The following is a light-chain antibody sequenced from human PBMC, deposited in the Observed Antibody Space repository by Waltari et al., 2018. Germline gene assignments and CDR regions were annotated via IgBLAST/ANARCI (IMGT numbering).Light chain of an antibody. CDR1: QGISSY. V-gene: IGKV1-39*01. J-gene: IGKJ1*01. Sequence: DIQMTQSPPSLSASVGDRVTITCRASQGISSYLSWYQQKPGKAPNLLIYAASSLQSGVPSRFSGSGSGTDFTLTIRSLQPEDFATYYCQQSYSTPRTFGQGTRVEIK. CDR2: AAS. CDR3: QQSYSTPRT.